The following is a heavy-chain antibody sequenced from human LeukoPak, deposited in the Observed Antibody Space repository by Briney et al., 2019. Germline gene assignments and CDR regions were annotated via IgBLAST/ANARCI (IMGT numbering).Heavy chain of an antibody. CDR1: GGSFSGYY. Sequence: PSETLSLTCAVYGGSFSGYYWSWIRQSPGKGLEWIGEINHSGSTNYNPSLKSRVTISVDTSKNQFSLKLSSVTAADTAVYYCARAGDSSGYSDYWGQGTLVTVSS. CDR2: INHSGST. V-gene: IGHV4-34*01. J-gene: IGHJ4*02. D-gene: IGHD3-22*01. CDR3: ARAGDSSGYSDY.